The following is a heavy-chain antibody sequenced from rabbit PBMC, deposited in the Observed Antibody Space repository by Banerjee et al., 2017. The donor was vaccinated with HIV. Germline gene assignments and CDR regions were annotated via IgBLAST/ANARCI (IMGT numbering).Heavy chain of an antibody. CDR3: ARTADNDGYGYFDL. CDR1: GADFSSYY. Sequence: QSLEESGGDLVKPGASLTLTCTASGADFSSYYMSWVRQAPGKGLEWIGYIDPVFGSTYYASWVNGRFTISSHNAQNTLYLQLNSLTAADTATYFCARTADNDGYGYFDLWGPGTLVTVS. CDR2: IDPVFGST. D-gene: IGHD6-1*01. V-gene: IGHV1S7*01. J-gene: IGHJ4*01.